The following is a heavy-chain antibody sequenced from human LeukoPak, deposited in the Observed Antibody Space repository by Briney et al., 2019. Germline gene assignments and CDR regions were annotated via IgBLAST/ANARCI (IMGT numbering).Heavy chain of an antibody. CDR1: GITFSSYA. V-gene: IGHV3-23*01. CDR2: ISGSGGST. D-gene: IGHD2-2*01. CDR3: AKLQDIVVVPDWFDP. Sequence: GGSLRLSCAASGITFSSYAMSWVRQAPGKGLEWVSAISGSGGSTYYADSVKGRFTISRDNSKNTLYLQMNSLRAEDTAVYYCAKLQDIVVVPDWFDPWGQGTLVTVSS. J-gene: IGHJ5*02.